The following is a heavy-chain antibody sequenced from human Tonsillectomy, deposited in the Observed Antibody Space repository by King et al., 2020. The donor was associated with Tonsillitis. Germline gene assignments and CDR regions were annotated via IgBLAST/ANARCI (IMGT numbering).Heavy chain of an antibody. Sequence: VQLVESGGGLVQPGGSLRLSCSASGFTFSSYAMHWVRQAPGKGLEYVSAISINGGSTYYAASVKGRFTISRDNSKNTLYLQMGSLRAGDTAVVYCVKFGGNENDAFDIWGQGTMVTVSS. CDR1: GFTFSSYA. V-gene: IGHV3-64D*06. CDR3: VKFGGNENDAFDI. CDR2: ISINGGST. J-gene: IGHJ3*02. D-gene: IGHD4-23*01.